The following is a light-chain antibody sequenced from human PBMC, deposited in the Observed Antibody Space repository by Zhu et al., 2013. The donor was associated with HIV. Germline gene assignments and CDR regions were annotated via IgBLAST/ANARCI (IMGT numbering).Light chain of an antibody. CDR2: DAS. Sequence: IQMTQSPSSLSASVGDRVVITCRASQDIRNDLGWYQQKPGKAPKLLIYDASSLQSGVPSRLSGSGSGTDFTLTISSLLPEDFGIYYCQQSFSAPYTFAQGTKLDIK. CDR1: QDIRND. V-gene: IGKV1-39*01. J-gene: IGKJ2*01. CDR3: QQSFSAPYT.